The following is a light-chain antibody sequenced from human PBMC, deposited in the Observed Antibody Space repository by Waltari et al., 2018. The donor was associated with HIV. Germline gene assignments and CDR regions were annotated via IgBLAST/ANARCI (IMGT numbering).Light chain of an antibody. J-gene: IGLJ3*02. CDR2: DIS. Sequence: QSALTQPRSVSGSPGQSVTISCTGTSSDVGGYNYVSWYQQHPGKAPKLMIYDISKRPSGVPDRFSGSKSGNTASLTSSGLQAEDEAGYYCCSYAGSYTFGVFGGGTKLTVL. CDR1: SSDVGGYNY. V-gene: IGLV2-11*01. CDR3: CSYAGSYTFGV.